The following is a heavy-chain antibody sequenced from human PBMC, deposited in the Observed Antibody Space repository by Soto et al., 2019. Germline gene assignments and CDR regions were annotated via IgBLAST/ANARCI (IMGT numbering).Heavy chain of an antibody. CDR3: ATEDLSAAVFGFDI. V-gene: IGHV3-33*01. CDR1: GFTISNYG. Sequence: QVQLVESGGGVVQPGRSLRLSCAASGFTISNYGMHWVRQAPGKGLEWVALIWHDGSKKDYADSVKGRFTISRDNSQNTLYLQMDSLRAEDTAVYHCATEDLSAAVFGFDIWGQGTLVTVSS. J-gene: IGHJ3*02. CDR2: IWHDGSKK. D-gene: IGHD3-16*01.